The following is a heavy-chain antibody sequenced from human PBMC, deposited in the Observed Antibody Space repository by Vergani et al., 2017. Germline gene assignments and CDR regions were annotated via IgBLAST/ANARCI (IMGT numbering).Heavy chain of an antibody. CDR2: IYYSGST. V-gene: IGHV4-31*03. Sequence: QVQLQESGPGPVKPSQTLSLTCTVSGGSFSSGGYYWSWIRQHPGKGLEWIGYIYYSGSTYYNPSLKSRVTISVDTSKNQFSLKLSSVTAADTAVYYCARGDAPGWGAPAATGWFDPWGQGTLVTVSS. CDR3: ARGDAPGWGAPAATGWFDP. D-gene: IGHD2-2*01. J-gene: IGHJ5*02. CDR1: GGSFSSGGYY.